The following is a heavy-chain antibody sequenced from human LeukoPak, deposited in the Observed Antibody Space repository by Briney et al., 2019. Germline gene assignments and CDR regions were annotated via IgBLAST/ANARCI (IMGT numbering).Heavy chain of an antibody. CDR2: INPNSGGT. V-gene: IGHV1-2*02. CDR1: GYTFTGYY. J-gene: IGHJ4*02. Sequence: GASVKVSCKASGYTFTGYYMHWVRQAPGQGLEWMGWINPNSGGTNYAQEFQGRVTMTRDTSISTAYMELSRLRSDDTAVYYCARDKGRLLWFGGGCFDYWGQGTLVTVSS. D-gene: IGHD3-10*01. CDR3: ARDKGRLLWFGGGCFDY.